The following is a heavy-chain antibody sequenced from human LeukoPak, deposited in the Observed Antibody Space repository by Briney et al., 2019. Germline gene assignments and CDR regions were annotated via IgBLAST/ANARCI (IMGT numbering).Heavy chain of an antibody. CDR1: GFTFSRYS. D-gene: IGHD1-1*01. CDR3: VKRERSAFTFDY. V-gene: IGHV3-64D*06. CDR2: ISSDGDTT. J-gene: IGHJ4*02. Sequence: PGVSLRLSCSASGFTFSRYSMYWVRQAPGKGLEIVSGISSDGDTTYYTDSAKGRFTISRDNSQDTLCLQMSSLRPEDTAVYYCVKRERSAFTFDYWGQGTLVTVSS.